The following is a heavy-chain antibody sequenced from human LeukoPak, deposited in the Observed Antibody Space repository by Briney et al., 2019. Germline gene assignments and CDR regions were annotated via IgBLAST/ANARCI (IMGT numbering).Heavy chain of an antibody. CDR2: ISGGGGST. CDR3: ARDPYYYGSGPLGYYFDY. CDR1: GFTFSSYA. J-gene: IGHJ4*02. Sequence: PGGSLRLSCAASGFTFSSYAMSWVRQAPGKGLEWVSTISGGGGSTYYADSVKGRFTISRDTSKNTLYLQMNSLRDEDMAVYYCARDPYYYGSGPLGYYFDYGGQGTRLTVSS. V-gene: IGHV3-23*01. D-gene: IGHD3-10*01.